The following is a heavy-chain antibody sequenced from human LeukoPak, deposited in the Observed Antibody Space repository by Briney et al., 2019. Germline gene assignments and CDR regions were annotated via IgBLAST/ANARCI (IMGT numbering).Heavy chain of an antibody. CDR3: AMTYYYDSSGHGAFDI. CDR1: GGSISSYY. J-gene: IGHJ3*02. Sequence: SETLSLTCTVSGGSISSYYWSWIRQPPGKGLEWIGYIYYSGSTNYNPSLKSRVTISVDTSKNQFSLKLSSVTAADTAVYYCAMTYYYDSSGHGAFDIWGQGTMVTVSS. D-gene: IGHD3-22*01. V-gene: IGHV4-59*01. CDR2: IYYSGST.